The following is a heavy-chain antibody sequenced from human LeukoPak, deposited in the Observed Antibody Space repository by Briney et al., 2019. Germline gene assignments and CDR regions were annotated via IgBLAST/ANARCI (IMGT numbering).Heavy chain of an antibody. D-gene: IGHD4-17*01. CDR1: GYTFTDYY. J-gene: IGHJ6*02. V-gene: IGHV1-2*06. CDR3: ARNLANYGDYDPGV. Sequence: ASVKVSCKASGYTFTDYYIHWVRQAPGQGLERMGRIDPNSGGTNYAQKFQGRFTMTRDTSISTTYMELSRLTSDDTAMYYCARNLANYGDYDPGVWGQGTTVTVSS. CDR2: IDPNSGGT.